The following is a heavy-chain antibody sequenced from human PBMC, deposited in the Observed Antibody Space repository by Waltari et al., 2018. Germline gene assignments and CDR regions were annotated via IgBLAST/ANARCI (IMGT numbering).Heavy chain of an antibody. V-gene: IGHV1-69*08. J-gene: IGHJ3*02. CDR3: ARVLYGADAFDI. D-gene: IGHD4-17*01. CDR2: ISPIFGTA. Sequence: QVQLVQSGAEVKKPGSSVKVSCKASGGTFSSYAISWVRQAPGQGLEWMGRISPIFGTANYAQKFQGRVTITADKSTSTAYMELSSLRSEDTAVYYCARVLYGADAFDIWGQGTMVTVSS. CDR1: GGTFSSYA.